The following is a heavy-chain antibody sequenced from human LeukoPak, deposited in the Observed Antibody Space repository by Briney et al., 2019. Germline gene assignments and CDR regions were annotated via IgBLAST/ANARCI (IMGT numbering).Heavy chain of an antibody. CDR1: GISFSNYS. CDR3: ARAVYCSGGGCFWYFDL. V-gene: IGHV3-21*01. Sequence: GGSLRLSCAASGISFSNYSMNWVRQAPGKGLEWVSLVSSSSRFIYYGDSVKGQFTISRDNAKKSLYLQMNSLRAEDTAVYYCARAVYCSGGGCFWYFDLWGRGTLVTVSS. CDR2: VSSSSRFI. J-gene: IGHJ2*01. D-gene: IGHD2-15*01.